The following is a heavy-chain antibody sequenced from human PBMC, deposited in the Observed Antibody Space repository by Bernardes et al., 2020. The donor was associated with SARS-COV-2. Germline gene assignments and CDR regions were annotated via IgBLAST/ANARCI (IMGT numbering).Heavy chain of an antibody. V-gene: IGHV3-48*02. D-gene: IGHD3-16*02. Sequence: GGSLRLSCVASGFIFTSESMNWVRQAPGRGLEWVAYISDSATTIHYADSVKGRFTISRDNAKNSLYLQMNSLRDEDTAVYYCARDFNAWGQGILVTVSS. CDR1: GFIFTSES. J-gene: IGHJ4*02. CDR3: ARDFNA. CDR2: ISDSATTI.